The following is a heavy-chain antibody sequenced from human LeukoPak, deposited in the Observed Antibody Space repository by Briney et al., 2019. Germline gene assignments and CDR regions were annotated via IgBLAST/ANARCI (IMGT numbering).Heavy chain of an antibody. D-gene: IGHD5-24*01. CDR1: GAPISSYY. CDR3: ARHTIGEVDY. J-gene: IGHJ4*02. Sequence: SETLSLTCTVSGAPISSYYWSWIRQPPGKGLEWIGYIYYSGSTNYNPSLKSRVTISVDTSKNQFSLKLSSVTAADTAVYYCARHTIGEVDYWGQGTLVTVSS. V-gene: IGHV4-59*08. CDR2: IYYSGST.